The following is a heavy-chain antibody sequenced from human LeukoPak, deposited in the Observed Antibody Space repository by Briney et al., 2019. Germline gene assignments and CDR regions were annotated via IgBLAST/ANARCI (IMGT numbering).Heavy chain of an antibody. CDR2: INPSGGTT. CDR3: ARRTAATYHFDY. V-gene: IGHV3-23*01. CDR1: GFIFSNYV. J-gene: IGHJ4*02. D-gene: IGHD6-25*01. Sequence: GGSLRLSCAASGFIFSNYVMTWVRQAPGKGLEWVSIINPSGGTTYYADSVKGRFTISRDNSKNTLYLQMNSLRAEDTAVYYCARRTAATYHFDYWGQGTLVTVSS.